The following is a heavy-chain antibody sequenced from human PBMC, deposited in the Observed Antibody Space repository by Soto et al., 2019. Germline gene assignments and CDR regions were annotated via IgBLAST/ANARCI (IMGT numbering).Heavy chain of an antibody. J-gene: IGHJ4*02. Sequence: EVQLVESVGGQVKPGGSLRLSCAASGFTFSSYSMNWVRQAPGKGLEWVSSISSSSSYIYYADSVKGRFTISRDNAKNSLYLQMNSLRAEDTAVYYCARVGGQLVPGFDYWGQGTLVTVSS. CDR2: ISSSSSYI. V-gene: IGHV3-21*01. D-gene: IGHD6-6*01. CDR1: GFTFSSYS. CDR3: ARVGGQLVPGFDY.